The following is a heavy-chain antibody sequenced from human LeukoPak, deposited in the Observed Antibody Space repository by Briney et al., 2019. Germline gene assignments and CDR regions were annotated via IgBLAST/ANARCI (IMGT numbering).Heavy chain of an antibody. D-gene: IGHD3-10*01. CDR3: ARHYYGSLFY. J-gene: IGHJ4*02. CDR2: IYSGGST. CDR1: GFTVSSND. Sequence: PGGSLRLSCAASGFTVSSNDMTWVRQAPGKGLEWVALIYSGGSTYYSDSVKGRFTISRHNSKNALYLQMNSLRAEDTAVYYCARHYYGSLFYWGQGTLVTVSS. V-gene: IGHV3-53*04.